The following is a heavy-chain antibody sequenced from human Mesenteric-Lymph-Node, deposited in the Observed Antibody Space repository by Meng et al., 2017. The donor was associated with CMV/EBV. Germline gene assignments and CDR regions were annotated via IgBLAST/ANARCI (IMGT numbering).Heavy chain of an antibody. V-gene: IGHV3-53*01. CDR3: AKGYGGYDPSIDY. J-gene: IGHJ4*02. CDR2: IYSGGGT. Sequence: GGSLRLSCAASGFSVRHVYMTWVRQAPGKGLDWVSVIYSGGGTYYADSVKGRFTISRDHAKNPVFLLMSSLRAEDTAVYYCAKGYGGYDPSIDYWGQGTLVTVSS. CDR1: GFSVRHVY. D-gene: IGHD5-12*01.